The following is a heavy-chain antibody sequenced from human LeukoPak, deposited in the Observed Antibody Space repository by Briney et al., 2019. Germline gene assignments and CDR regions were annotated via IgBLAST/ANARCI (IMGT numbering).Heavy chain of an antibody. D-gene: IGHD6-6*01. V-gene: IGHV4-59*01. CDR1: GRSIRSYY. CDR2: IDYSGDT. Sequence: SETLSLTCTGSGRSIRSYYWSWIRQPPGKGLEWVGHIDYSGDTNYNPSLKSRVTISVDTSKNQFSLKLSSVTAADTAVYYCASIAARPIYYYYMDVWGKGTTVTVSS. J-gene: IGHJ6*03. CDR3: ASIAARPIYYYYMDV.